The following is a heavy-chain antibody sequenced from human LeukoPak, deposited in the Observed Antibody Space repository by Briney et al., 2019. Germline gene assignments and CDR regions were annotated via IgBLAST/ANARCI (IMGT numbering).Heavy chain of an antibody. CDR1: GGSISSYY. J-gene: IGHJ4*02. V-gene: IGHV4-59*01. CDR3: ARSGYSSSWYYFDY. Sequence: SETLSLTCTVSGGSISSYYWSWIRQPPGKGLEWIGYIYYSGSTNYNPSLKSRVTISIDTSKNQFSLKLSSVTAADTAVYYCARSGYSSSWYYFDYWGQGTLVTVSS. CDR2: IYYSGST. D-gene: IGHD6-13*01.